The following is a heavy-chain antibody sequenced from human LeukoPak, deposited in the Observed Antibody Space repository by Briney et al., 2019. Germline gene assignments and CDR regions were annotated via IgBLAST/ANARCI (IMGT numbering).Heavy chain of an antibody. V-gene: IGHV3-33*01. CDR1: GFTFSSYG. D-gene: IGHD2-15*01. CDR3: ARGNGDEDELLYFDY. Sequence: GGSLRLSCAASGFTFSSYGMHWVRQAPGEGLEWVAVIWYDGSNKYYADSVKGRFTISRDNSKNTLYLQMNSLRAEDTAVYYCARGNGDEDELLYFDYWGQGTLVTVSS. CDR2: IWYDGSNK. J-gene: IGHJ4*02.